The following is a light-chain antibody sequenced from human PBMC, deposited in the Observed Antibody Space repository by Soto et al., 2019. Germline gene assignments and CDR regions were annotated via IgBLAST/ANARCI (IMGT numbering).Light chain of an antibody. CDR2: DVT. Sequence: QSALTQPASMSGSPGQSITISCTGTSSDVGGYNYVSWYQQHPGRAPKLMIFDVTTRPSGVSNRFSGSKSGSTASLTVSGLQAEDEADYYCSSYTSSSAYVVFGGGTKLTVL. CDR3: SSYTSSSAYVV. V-gene: IGLV2-14*01. CDR1: SSDVGGYNY. J-gene: IGLJ2*01.